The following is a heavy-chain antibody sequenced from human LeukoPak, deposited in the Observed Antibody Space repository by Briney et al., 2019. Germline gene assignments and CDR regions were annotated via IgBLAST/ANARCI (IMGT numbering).Heavy chain of an antibody. CDR1: GYTFTGYY. V-gene: IGHV1-2*02. Sequence: AASVKVSCKASGYTFTGYYMHWLRQAPRQGLEWMGWINPNSGGTNYAQKFQGRVTMTRDTSISTAYMELSRLRSDDTAVYYCARDNAMTPLLDWGQGTLVTVSS. CDR2: INPNSGGT. CDR3: ARDNAMTPLLD. J-gene: IGHJ4*02.